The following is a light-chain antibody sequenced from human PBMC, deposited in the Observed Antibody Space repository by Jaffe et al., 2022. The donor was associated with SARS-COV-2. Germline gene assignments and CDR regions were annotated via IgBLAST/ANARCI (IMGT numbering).Light chain of an antibody. Sequence: QSVLTQPPSVSGAPGQRVTISCTGSSSNIGAGYDVHWYQHLPATAPKLLIYGNSNRPSGVPDRFSGSKSDTSASLAISGLQAEDEADYYCQSYDSSLNGYYVFGTGTKVTVL. V-gene: IGLV1-40*01. CDR2: GNS. J-gene: IGLJ1*01. CDR3: QSYDSSLNGYYV. CDR1: SSNIGAGYD.